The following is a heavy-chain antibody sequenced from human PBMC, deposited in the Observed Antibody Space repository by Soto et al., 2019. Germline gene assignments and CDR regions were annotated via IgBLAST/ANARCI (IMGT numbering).Heavy chain of an antibody. CDR1: GYSFTTYW. V-gene: IGHV5-51*01. Sequence: GGSLKISCQGSGYSFTTYWIAWVRQMPGKGLEWMGIIYPGDSDTRYSPSFQGQVTMSADKSISTAYLQWSSLKASDTAIYYCAIHNGTTTGMDVWGQGTTVTVSS. CDR2: IYPGDSDT. J-gene: IGHJ6*02. D-gene: IGHD1-7*01. CDR3: AIHNGTTTGMDV.